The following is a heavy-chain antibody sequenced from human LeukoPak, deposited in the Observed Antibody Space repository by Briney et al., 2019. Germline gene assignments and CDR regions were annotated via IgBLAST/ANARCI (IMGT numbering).Heavy chain of an antibody. V-gene: IGHV4-59*01. CDR1: GGSISSYY. Sequence: SSETLSLTCTVSGGSISSYYWSWIRQPPGKGLEWIGYIYYSGSTNYNPSLKSRVTISVDTSKNQFSLKLSSVTAADTAVYYCASTYGSSWYPSILFNYWGQGTLVTVSS. CDR3: ASTYGSSWYPSILFNY. J-gene: IGHJ4*02. CDR2: IYYSGST. D-gene: IGHD6-13*01.